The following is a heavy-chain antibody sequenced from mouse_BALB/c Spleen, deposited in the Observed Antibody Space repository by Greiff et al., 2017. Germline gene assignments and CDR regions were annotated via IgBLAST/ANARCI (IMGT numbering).Heavy chain of an antibody. CDR3: ARHGLAPEDY. CDR1: GYTFTSYW. CDR2: INPSNGRT. V-gene: IGHV1S81*02. Sequence: QVQLQQPGAELVKPGASVKLSCKASGYTFTSYWMHWVKQRPGQGLEWIGEINPSNGRTNYNEKFKSKATLTVDKSSSTAYMQLSSLTSEDSAVYYCARHGLAPEDYGGQGTSVTVSS. J-gene: IGHJ4*01.